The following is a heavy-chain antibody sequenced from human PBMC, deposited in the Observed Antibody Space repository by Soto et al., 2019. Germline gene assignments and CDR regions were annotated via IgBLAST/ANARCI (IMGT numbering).Heavy chain of an antibody. CDR1: GGSISSSSYY. J-gene: IGHJ4*01. CDR2: IYYSGST. V-gene: IGHV4-39*01. Sequence: PSETLSLTCTVSGGSISSSSYYWGWIRQPPGKGLEWIGSIYYSGSTYYNPSLKSRVTISVDTSKNQFSLKLSSVTAADTAVYYCAGRVGDYDSSGYFDKGGQEALVEVSS. D-gene: IGHD3-22*01. CDR3: AGRVGDYDSSGYFDK.